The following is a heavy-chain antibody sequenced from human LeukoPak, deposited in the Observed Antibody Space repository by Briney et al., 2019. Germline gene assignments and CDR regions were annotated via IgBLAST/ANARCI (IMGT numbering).Heavy chain of an antibody. CDR2: IHSGRST. Sequence: GGSLRLSCAASGFTVNSNYMTWVRQAPGKGLEWVSVIHSGRSTFYADFVKGRFTISRDNSKNTLYLQMNSLRTDDTAVYYCASSSWSRSNWFDPWGQGTLVTVSS. D-gene: IGHD6-13*01. V-gene: IGHV3-66*02. CDR3: ASSSWSRSNWFDP. CDR1: GFTVNSNY. J-gene: IGHJ5*02.